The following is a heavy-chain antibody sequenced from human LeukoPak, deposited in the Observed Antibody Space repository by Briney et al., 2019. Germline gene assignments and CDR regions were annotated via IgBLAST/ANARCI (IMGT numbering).Heavy chain of an antibody. CDR2: IYTSGST. J-gene: IGHJ4*02. CDR1: GGSISSYY. V-gene: IGHV4-4*07. D-gene: IGHD6-6*01. Sequence: SETLSLTCTVSGGSISSYYWSWIRQPAGKGLEWIGRIYTSGSTNYNPSLKSRVTMSVDTSKNQFSLKLSSVTAADTAVYYCARGGRIAARFGRDDYWGQGTLVTVSS. CDR3: ARGGRIAARFGRDDY.